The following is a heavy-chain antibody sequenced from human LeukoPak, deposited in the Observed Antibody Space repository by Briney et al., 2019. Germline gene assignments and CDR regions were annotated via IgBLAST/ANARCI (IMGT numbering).Heavy chain of an antibody. CDR3: ARDVVRGVIS. Sequence: SETLSLTCTVSGGSISSGGYYWSWIRQHPGKGLEWIGYIYYSGSTYYNPSLKSRVTISVDTSKNQFSLKLSSVTAADTAVYYCARDVVRGVISWGQGTLVTVSS. D-gene: IGHD3-10*01. J-gene: IGHJ4*02. CDR1: GGSISSGGYY. V-gene: IGHV4-31*03. CDR2: IYYSGST.